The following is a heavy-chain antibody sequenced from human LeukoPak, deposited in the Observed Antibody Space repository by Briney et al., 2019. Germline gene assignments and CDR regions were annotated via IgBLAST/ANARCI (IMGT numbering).Heavy chain of an antibody. Sequence: GASVTVSCKASGYTFTGYYMHWVRQAPGQGLEWMGWINPNSGGTNYAQKFQGRVTMTRDTSISTAYMELSRLRSDDTAVYYCARKERGDTYYYDSSGHADHWGQGALVTVSS. V-gene: IGHV1-2*02. J-gene: IGHJ4*02. CDR2: INPNSGGT. D-gene: IGHD3-22*01. CDR3: ARKERGDTYYYDSSGHADH. CDR1: GYTFTGYY.